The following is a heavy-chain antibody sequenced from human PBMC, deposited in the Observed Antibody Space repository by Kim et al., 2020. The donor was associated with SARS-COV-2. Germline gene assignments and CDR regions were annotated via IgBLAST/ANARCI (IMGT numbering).Heavy chain of an antibody. Sequence: SETLSLTCTVSGGSISSYYWSWIRQPPGKGLEWIGYIYYSGSTNYNPSLKSRVTISVDTSKNQFSLKLSSVTAADTAVYYCARVTQDALSLSYSSSWYGDYYYYGMDVWGQGTTVTVFS. CDR2: IYYSGST. CDR1: GGSISSYY. J-gene: IGHJ6*02. CDR3: ARVTQDALSLSYSSSWYGDYYYYGMDV. V-gene: IGHV4-59*13. D-gene: IGHD6-13*01.